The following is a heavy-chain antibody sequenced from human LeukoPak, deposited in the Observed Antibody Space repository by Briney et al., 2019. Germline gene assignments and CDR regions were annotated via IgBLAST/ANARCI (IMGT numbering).Heavy chain of an antibody. CDR3: ARGQQRYDFWSGYWAHYGMDV. Sequence: GGSLRLSCAASGFTFSSYWMSCVRQAPGKGLEWVANIKQDGSEKYYVDSVKGRFTISRDNAENSLYLQMNSLRAEDTAVYYCARGQQRYDFWSGYWAHYGMDVWGQGTTVTVYS. J-gene: IGHJ6*02. CDR1: GFTFSSYW. V-gene: IGHV3-7*01. D-gene: IGHD3-3*01. CDR2: IKQDGSEK.